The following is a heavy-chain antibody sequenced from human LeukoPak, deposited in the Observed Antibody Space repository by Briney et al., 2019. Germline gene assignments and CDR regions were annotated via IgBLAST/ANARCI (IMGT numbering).Heavy chain of an antibody. CDR3: ARDSGYGGYDLSLDY. CDR1: GFTFSTYT. Sequence: GGSLRLSCAASGFTFSTYTMHWVRPAPGKGLEGVSCISSRSATIYYADSVKGRFIISRDNAENSLSLQMDSLRAEDTAVYYCARDSGYGGYDLSLDYWGQGTLVTVSS. CDR2: ISSRSATI. D-gene: IGHD5-12*01. V-gene: IGHV3-48*01. J-gene: IGHJ4*02.